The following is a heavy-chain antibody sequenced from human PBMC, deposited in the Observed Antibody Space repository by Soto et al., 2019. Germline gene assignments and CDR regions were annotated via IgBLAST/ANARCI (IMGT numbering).Heavy chain of an antibody. D-gene: IGHD2-15*01. J-gene: IGHJ6*02. CDR1: GGTFSSYA. V-gene: IGHV1-69*01. CDR2: IIPMFGTT. CDR3: ARVGYGGHGSYGMDV. Sequence: QVQLVQSGAEVKKPGSSVKVSCKASGGTFSSYAIAWVRQAPGQGLEWMGGIIPMFGTTNYAQKLQGRVTITADESTSTAYMELGSLRSEDMAVYYCARVGYGGHGSYGMDVWGQGTTVTFSS.